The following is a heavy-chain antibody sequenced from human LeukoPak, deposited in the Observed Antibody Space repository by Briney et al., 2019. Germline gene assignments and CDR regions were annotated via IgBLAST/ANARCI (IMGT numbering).Heavy chain of an antibody. V-gene: IGHV3-23*01. D-gene: IGHD3-10*01. J-gene: IGHJ4*02. CDR1: GFTFSSYA. CDR2: ISGSGGST. CDR3: AKDRGNYYGSGSYGPN. Sequence: GGSLRLFCAASGFTFSSYAMSWVRQAPGKGLEWVSAISGSGGSTYYADSVKGRFTISRDNSKNTLYLQMNSLRAEDTAVYYCAKDRGNYYGSGSYGPNWGQGTLVTVSS.